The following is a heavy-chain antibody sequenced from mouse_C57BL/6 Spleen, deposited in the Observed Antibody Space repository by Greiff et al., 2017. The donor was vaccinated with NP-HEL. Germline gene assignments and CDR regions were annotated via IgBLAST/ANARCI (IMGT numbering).Heavy chain of an antibody. Sequence: QVQLQQSGAELARPGASVKMSCKASGYTFTSYTMHWVKQRPGQGLEWIGYISPSSGYTKYNQKFKDKSTLTADKSSSTAYMQLSNLTSEDSAVYYCARESGWFAYWGQGTLLTVSA. CDR2: ISPSSGYT. D-gene: IGHD1-3*01. V-gene: IGHV1-4*01. CDR1: GYTFTSYT. CDR3: ARESGWFAY. J-gene: IGHJ3*01.